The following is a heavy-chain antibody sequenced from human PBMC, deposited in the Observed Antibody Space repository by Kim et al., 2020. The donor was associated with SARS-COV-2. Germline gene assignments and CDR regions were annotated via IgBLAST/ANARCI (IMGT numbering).Heavy chain of an antibody. Sequence: GGSLRLSCAASGFTFSSYAMHWVRQAPGKGLVWVAVISYDGSNKYYADSVKGRFTISRDNSKNTLYLQMNSLRAEDTAVYYCARTYSSSWYGTEIYYYYGMDVWGQGTTVTVSS. V-gene: IGHV3-30*04. CDR1: GFTFSSYA. D-gene: IGHD6-13*01. J-gene: IGHJ6*02. CDR2: ISYDGSNK. CDR3: ARTYSSSWYGTEIYYYYGMDV.